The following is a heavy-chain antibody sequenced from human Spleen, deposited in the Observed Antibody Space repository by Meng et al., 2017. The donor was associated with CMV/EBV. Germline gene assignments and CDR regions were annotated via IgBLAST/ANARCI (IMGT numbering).Heavy chain of an antibody. V-gene: IGHV6-1*01. CDR1: GDSVSSISAA. CDR3: ARVRNSWSGYYHYYYYGMDV. J-gene: IGHJ6*02. D-gene: IGHD3-3*01. Sequence: SETLSLICAISGDSVSSISAAWNWIRQSPSRGLEWLGRTYYRSKWYNDYAVSVKSRITLTPDTSKNQFSLQLDSVTPEDTAVYYCARVRNSWSGYYHYYYYGMDVWGQGTTVTVSS. CDR2: TYYRSKWYN.